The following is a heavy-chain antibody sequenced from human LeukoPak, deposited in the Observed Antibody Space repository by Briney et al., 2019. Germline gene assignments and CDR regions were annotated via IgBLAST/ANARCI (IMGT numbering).Heavy chain of an antibody. CDR1: GASISGSSYY. CDR2: IHYVGST. CDR3: ARLAYCTSTSCYPNY. Sequence: PSETLSLTCSVSGASISGSSYYWGWIRQPPGRGLEWLASIHYVGSTDYNPSLKSRVTISVDTSENQFSLRLRFVTAADTAVYYCARLAYCTSTSCYPNYWGQGARVTVSS. J-gene: IGHJ4*02. V-gene: IGHV4-39*01. D-gene: IGHD2-2*01.